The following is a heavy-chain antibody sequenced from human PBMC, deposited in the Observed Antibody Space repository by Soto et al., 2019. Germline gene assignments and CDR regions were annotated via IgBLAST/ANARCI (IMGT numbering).Heavy chain of an antibody. CDR2: IIPIFGTA. J-gene: IGHJ4*02. CDR1: GGTFSSYS. V-gene: IGHV1-69*06. D-gene: IGHD3-16*01. Sequence: SVKVSCKASGGTFSSYSISWVRQAPGQGLEWMGGIIPIFGTANYAQKLQGRVTITADKTTSTAYMELSSLRSEDTAVYYCARSRLWANFDYWGQGTLVTVSS. CDR3: ARSRLWANFDY.